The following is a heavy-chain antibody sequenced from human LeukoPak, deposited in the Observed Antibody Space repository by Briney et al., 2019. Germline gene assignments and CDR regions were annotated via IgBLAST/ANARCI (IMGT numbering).Heavy chain of an antibody. V-gene: IGHV3-43*02. Sequence: GGSLRLSCAASGFTSGDYAMHWVRQAPGKGLEWVSLISGDGGGTYYADSVKGRFTISRDNTKNSLYLQMNSLRAEDTALYYCARWQCRSYYGMDVWGQGTTVTVSS. J-gene: IGHJ6*02. CDR3: ARWQCRSYYGMDV. D-gene: IGHD5-24*01. CDR2: ISGDGGGT. CDR1: GFTSGDYA.